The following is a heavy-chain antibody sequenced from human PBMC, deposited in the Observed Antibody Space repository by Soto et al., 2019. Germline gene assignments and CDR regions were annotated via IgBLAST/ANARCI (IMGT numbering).Heavy chain of an antibody. J-gene: IGHJ4*02. D-gene: IGHD6-6*01. CDR1: GFTFSRYS. Sequence: EVQLVESGGGLVQPGGSLRLSCAASGFTFSRYSMSWVRQALGKGLEWVASINQDGSEKDYVDSVRGRFTISRDNAKTSLYLQMNSLRAEDTAVYYCVRGRSSSDYWGQGTLVTVSS. CDR3: VRGRSSSDY. V-gene: IGHV3-7*01. CDR2: INQDGSEK.